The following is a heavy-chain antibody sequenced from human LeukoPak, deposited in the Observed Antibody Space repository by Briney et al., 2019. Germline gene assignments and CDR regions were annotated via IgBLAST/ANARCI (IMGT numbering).Heavy chain of an antibody. CDR1: GGSISSSSYY. Sequence: SETLSLTCTVSGGSISSSSYYWGWIRRPPGKGLEWIGYIYYSGSTNYNPSLKSRVTISVDTSKNQFSLKLSSVTAADTAVYYCARDSSGGIDYWGQGTLVTVSS. CDR2: IYYSGST. CDR3: ARDSSGGIDY. J-gene: IGHJ4*02. D-gene: IGHD3-10*01. V-gene: IGHV4-61*01.